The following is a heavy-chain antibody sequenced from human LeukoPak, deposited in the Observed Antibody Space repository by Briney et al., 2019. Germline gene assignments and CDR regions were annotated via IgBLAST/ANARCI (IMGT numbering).Heavy chain of an antibody. J-gene: IGHJ4*02. CDR3: ARGYYYDSSGPEFDY. Sequence: PSETLSLTCTVSGGSISSYYWNWVRQPPGKGLEWIGYIYYSGSANYNPSLKSRVTISVDTSKNQFSLKLSSVTAADTAFYYCARGYYYDSSGPEFDYWGQGTLVTVSS. D-gene: IGHD3-22*01. CDR1: GGSISSYY. V-gene: IGHV4-59*01. CDR2: IYYSGSA.